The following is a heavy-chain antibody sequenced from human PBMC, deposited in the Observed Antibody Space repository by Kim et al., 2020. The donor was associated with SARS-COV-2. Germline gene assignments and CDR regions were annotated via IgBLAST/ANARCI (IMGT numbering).Heavy chain of an antibody. D-gene: IGHD5-12*01. CDR3: VSGYDSFSLDF. Sequence: ASVKVSCEASGHTFSGNYIHWVRQAPGQRLEWMGRIDANSGDTEYAKRSQGRVAMTVDTSISTAYMELRSLRADDTAVYFCVSGYDSFSLDFWGQGTRVT. J-gene: IGHJ4*02. CDR2: IDANSGDT. V-gene: IGHV1-2*06. CDR1: GHTFSGNY.